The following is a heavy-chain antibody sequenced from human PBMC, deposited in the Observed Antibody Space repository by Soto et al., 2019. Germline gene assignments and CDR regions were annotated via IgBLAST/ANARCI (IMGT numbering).Heavy chain of an antibody. Sequence: QVQLVESGGGLVKPGESLRLSCAASGFTSSDYYMSWIRQAPGKGLEYISYISSSGNTIYNADSVRGRFTISRDNAKNSLYLQMNSLRAEDTALYYCARDRSSSWYGRGYHYYGMDVWGQGTTVTGS. CDR2: ISSSGNTI. J-gene: IGHJ6*02. CDR1: GFTSSDYY. CDR3: ARDRSSSWYGRGYHYYGMDV. V-gene: IGHV3-11*01. D-gene: IGHD6-13*01.